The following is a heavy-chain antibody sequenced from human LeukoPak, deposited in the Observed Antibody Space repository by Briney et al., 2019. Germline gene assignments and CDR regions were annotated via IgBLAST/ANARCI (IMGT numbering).Heavy chain of an antibody. CDR3: ARLPANWGVDY. CDR2: IWYDGSNK. D-gene: IGHD7-27*01. CDR1: GFRFSTYG. V-gene: IGHV3-33*01. J-gene: IGHJ4*02. Sequence: GGSLRLSCAASGFRFSTYGMHWVRQAPGKGLEWVAVIWYDGSNKNYADSVKGRFTISRDNSKNTVYLQMSSLRVEDTAVYYCARLPANWGVDYWGQGTLVTVSS.